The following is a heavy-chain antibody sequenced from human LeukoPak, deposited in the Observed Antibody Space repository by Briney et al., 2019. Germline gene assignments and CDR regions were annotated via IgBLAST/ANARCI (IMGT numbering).Heavy chain of an antibody. D-gene: IGHD2-8*01. CDR2: SYTGGSG. Sequence: SETLSLTCTVAGVSITTGSFYWTWVRQPAGKGLEWIGRSYTGGSGMYNPSLKSRASISVDTYKNQFSLKLTSVTAGDTGIYYCATERVYGVSSPAFDNWGQGTLVTVSS. CDR3: ATERVYGVSSPAFDN. CDR1: GVSITTGSFY. J-gene: IGHJ4*02. V-gene: IGHV4-61*02.